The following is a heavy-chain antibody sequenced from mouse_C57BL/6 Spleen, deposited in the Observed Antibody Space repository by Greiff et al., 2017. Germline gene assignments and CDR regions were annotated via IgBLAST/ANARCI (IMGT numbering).Heavy chain of an antibody. CDR1: GYTFTSYW. J-gene: IGHJ2*01. CDR2: IYPGSGST. D-gene: IGHD1-1*01. Sequence: QVQLKQPGAELVKPGASVKMSCKASGYTFTSYWITWVKQRPGQGLEWIGDIYPGSGSTNYNEKFKSKATLTVDTSSSTAYMQLSSLTSEDSAVYYCARQVTTVVDFDYWGQGTTLTVSS. CDR3: ARQVTTVVDFDY. V-gene: IGHV1-55*01.